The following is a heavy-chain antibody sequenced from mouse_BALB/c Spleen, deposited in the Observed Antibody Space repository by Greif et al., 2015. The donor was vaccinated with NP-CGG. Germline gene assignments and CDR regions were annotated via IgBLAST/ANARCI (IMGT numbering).Heavy chain of an antibody. D-gene: IGHD1-1*01. Sequence: VKLMESGAELARPGASVKMSCKASGYTFTSYTMHWVKQRPGQGLEWIGYINPSSGYTNYNQKFKDKATSTADKSSSTAYMQLSSLTSEDSAVYYCARYYGSSYAMDYWGQGTSVTVSS. J-gene: IGHJ4*01. CDR3: ARYYGSSYAMDY. CDR1: GYTFTSYT. V-gene: IGHV1-4*01. CDR2: INPSSGYT.